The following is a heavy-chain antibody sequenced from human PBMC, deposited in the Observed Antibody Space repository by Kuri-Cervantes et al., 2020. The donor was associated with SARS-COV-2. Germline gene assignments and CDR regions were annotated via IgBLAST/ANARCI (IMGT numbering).Heavy chain of an antibody. CDR2: ISSSGSTI. Sequence: GESLKISCAASGFTFSSYEMNWVRQAPGKGLEWVSYISSSGSTIYYADSVKGRFTISRDNSKNTLYLQMNSLRAEDTAVYYCAKDLSWFGELNYGMDVWGQGTTVTVSS. CDR1: GFTFSSYE. J-gene: IGHJ6*02. V-gene: IGHV3-48*03. D-gene: IGHD3-10*01. CDR3: AKDLSWFGELNYGMDV.